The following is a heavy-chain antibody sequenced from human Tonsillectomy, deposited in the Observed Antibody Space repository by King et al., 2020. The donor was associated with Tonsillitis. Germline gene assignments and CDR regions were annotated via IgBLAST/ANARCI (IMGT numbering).Heavy chain of an antibody. V-gene: IGHV4-34*01. CDR3: ASIDFWSGPRFDP. Sequence: VQLQQWGAGLLKPSETLSLTCAVSGGSFSGYYWSWIRQPPGKGLEWIGEINHSGSTNYNPSLKSRVTISVDTSKNQFSLKLSSVTAADTAVYYCASIDFWSGPRFDPWGQGTLVTVSS. CDR1: GGSFSGYY. D-gene: IGHD3-3*01. CDR2: INHSGST. J-gene: IGHJ5*02.